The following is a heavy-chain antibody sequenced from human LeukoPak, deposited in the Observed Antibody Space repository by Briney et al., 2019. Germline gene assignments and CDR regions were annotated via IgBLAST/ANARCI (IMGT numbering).Heavy chain of an antibody. V-gene: IGHV1-69*04. CDR3: ARAITVGGVIDGGPFDY. CDR1: GGTFSSYA. CDR2: IIPILGIA. J-gene: IGHJ4*02. D-gene: IGHD3-16*02. Sequence: ASVKVSCKASGGTFSSYAISWVRQAPGQGLEWMGRIIPILGIANYAQKFQGRVTITADKSTSTAYMELSSLRSEDTAVYYCARAITVGGVIDGGPFDYWGQGTLVTVSS.